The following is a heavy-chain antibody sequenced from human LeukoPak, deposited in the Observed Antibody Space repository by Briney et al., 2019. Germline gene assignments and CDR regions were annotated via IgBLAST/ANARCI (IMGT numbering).Heavy chain of an antibody. V-gene: IGHV1-2*02. CDR2: INPNSGGT. D-gene: IGHD2-2*01. CDR1: GYSFTAYY. CDR3: AKDPCTTWTRCFTSGFDP. J-gene: IGHJ5*02. Sequence: ASLKVSCKASGYSFTAYYINWARQAPGQGLEWMGWINPNSGGTKYAQKFQGRVTMTRDMSTNTVYMELSGLTSDDTAVYYCAKDPCTTWTRCFTSGFDPWGQGTLVTVSS.